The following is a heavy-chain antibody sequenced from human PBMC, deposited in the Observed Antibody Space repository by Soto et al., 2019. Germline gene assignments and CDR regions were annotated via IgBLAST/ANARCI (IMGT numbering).Heavy chain of an antibody. CDR1: GGSISSYY. D-gene: IGHD2-8*02. Sequence: SETLSLTCTVSGGSISSYYWSWIRQPPGKGLEWIGYIYYSGSTNYNPSLKSRVTISVDTSKNQFSLKLSSVTAADTAVYYCAREDGTGTFDYWGQGTLVTVSS. J-gene: IGHJ4*02. CDR3: AREDGTGTFDY. V-gene: IGHV4-59*01. CDR2: IYYSGST.